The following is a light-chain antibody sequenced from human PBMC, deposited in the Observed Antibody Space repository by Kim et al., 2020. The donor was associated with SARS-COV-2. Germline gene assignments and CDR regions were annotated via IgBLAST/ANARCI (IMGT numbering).Light chain of an antibody. V-gene: IGKV3-11*01. J-gene: IGKJ1*01. CDR2: DAS. CDR1: QSVSSY. Sequence: SLAPGERATLSCRASQSVSSYLAWYQQKPGKDPRLLIYDASNRATGIPARFSGSGSGTDFTLTISSLEPEDFAVDYWQQRSNWWTFGQGTKVDIK. CDR3: QQRSNWWT.